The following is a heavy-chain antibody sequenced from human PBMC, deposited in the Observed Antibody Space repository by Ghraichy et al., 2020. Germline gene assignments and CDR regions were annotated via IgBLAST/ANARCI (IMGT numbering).Heavy chain of an antibody. Sequence: GGSLRLSCAASGFTFSSYSMNWVRQAPGKGLEWVSSISSSRSYIYYADSVKGRFTISRDNAKNSLYLQMNSLRAEDTAVYYCARDLPSVTAMGYFDYWGQGTLVTVSS. J-gene: IGHJ4*02. D-gene: IGHD5-18*01. CDR2: ISSSRSYI. V-gene: IGHV3-21*01. CDR3: ARDLPSVTAMGYFDY. CDR1: GFTFSSYS.